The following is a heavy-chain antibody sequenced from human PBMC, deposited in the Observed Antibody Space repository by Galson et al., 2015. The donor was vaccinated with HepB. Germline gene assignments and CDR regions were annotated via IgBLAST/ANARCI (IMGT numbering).Heavy chain of an antibody. V-gene: IGHV1-69-2*01. CDR1: GYTFTDYY. Sequence: VKVSCKVSGYTFTDYYMHWVQQAPGKGLEWMGLVDPEDGETIYAEKFQGRVTIAADTSTDTAYMELSSLRSEDTAVYYCATAVRHSSWYYYNRGSDYWGQGTLVTVSS. D-gene: IGHD6-13*01. CDR3: ATAVRHSSWYYYNRGSDY. CDR2: VDPEDGET. J-gene: IGHJ4*02.